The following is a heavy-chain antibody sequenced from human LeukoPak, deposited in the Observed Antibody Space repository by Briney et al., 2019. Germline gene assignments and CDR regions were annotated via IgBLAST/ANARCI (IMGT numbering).Heavy chain of an antibody. D-gene: IGHD2-21*01. CDR3: TKRQLIIPEGNCFVP. V-gene: IGHV3-23*01. Sequence: PGGSLRLSCAASGFTFSSYAFNWARQAPGKGLEWVSAISPGGDNTYYADSVKGRSTISRDNSKNTLYLQMNSLRAEDTAVYYCTKRQLIIPEGNCFVPWGQRTLVTVSS. CDR1: GFTFSSYA. J-gene: IGHJ5*02. CDR2: ISPGGDNT.